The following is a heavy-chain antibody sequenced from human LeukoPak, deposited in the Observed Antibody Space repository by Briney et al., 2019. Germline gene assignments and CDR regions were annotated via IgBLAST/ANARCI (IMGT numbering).Heavy chain of an antibody. CDR1: GGSISSYY. D-gene: IGHD4-17*01. J-gene: IGHJ4*02. CDR2: TYYSGST. Sequence: SETLSLTCTVSGGSISSYYWSWIRQPPGKGLEWIGYTYYSGSTNYNPSLKSRVTISVDTSKNQFSLKLSSVTAADTAVYYCERGAFYGDYDYWGQGTLVTVSS. V-gene: IGHV4-59*01. CDR3: ERGAFYGDYDY.